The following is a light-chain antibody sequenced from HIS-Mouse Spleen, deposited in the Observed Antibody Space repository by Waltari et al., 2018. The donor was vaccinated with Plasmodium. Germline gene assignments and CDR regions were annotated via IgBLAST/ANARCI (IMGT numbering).Light chain of an antibody. CDR3: QSADSSGTYRV. J-gene: IGLJ2*01. CDR1: ALPTQY. CDR2: KDS. Sequence: SYELTQPPSVSVSPGQPARITCSGDALPTQYAYWYQQKPGQAPVLVIYKDSERPSGIPERFSGSSSGTTVTLTISGVQAEDEADYYCQSADSSGTYRVFGGGTKLTVL. V-gene: IGLV3-25*03.